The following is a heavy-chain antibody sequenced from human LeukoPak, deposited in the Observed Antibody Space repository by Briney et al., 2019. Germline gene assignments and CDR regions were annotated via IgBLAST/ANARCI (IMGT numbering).Heavy chain of an antibody. CDR3: ARTPDYDILTGYYRYYFDY. V-gene: IGHV1-69*02. J-gene: IGHJ4*02. CDR1: VGTFSSYT. Sequence: SVKVSCKASVGTFSSYTISWVRQAPGQGLEWMGRIIPILGIANYAQKFQGRVTITADKSTSTAYMELSSLRSEGTAVYYCARTPDYDILTGYYRYYFDYWGQGTLVTVSS. CDR2: IIPILGIA. D-gene: IGHD3-9*01.